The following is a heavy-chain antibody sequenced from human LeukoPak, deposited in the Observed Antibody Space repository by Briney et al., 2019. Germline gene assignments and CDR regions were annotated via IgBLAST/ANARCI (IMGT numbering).Heavy chain of an antibody. CDR1: GGSISNYY. D-gene: IGHD6-13*01. J-gene: IGHJ6*02. Sequence: SETLSLTCTVSGGSISNYYWTWIRQPPGKELEWIGYVYYGGSTNCNPSLKSRVTISVDTSKNQFSPKLSSVTAADTAVYYCARGRGRIAAATYGMDVWGQGTTVTVSS. CDR3: ARGRGRIAAATYGMDV. V-gene: IGHV4-59*12. CDR2: VYYGGST.